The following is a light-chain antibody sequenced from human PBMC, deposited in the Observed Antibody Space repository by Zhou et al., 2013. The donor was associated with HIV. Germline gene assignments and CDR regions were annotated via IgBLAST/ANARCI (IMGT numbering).Light chain of an antibody. CDR2: AAS. J-gene: IGKJ5*01. Sequence: IVMTQSPATLSVSPGETATLSCRASQNVDKNLAWYQHKPGQAPRLVIFAASTRATGIPARFSGSGSGTDFILTISSLQSEDFALYYCQHYNDWPSITFGQGTRLEIK. V-gene: IGKV3-15*01. CDR3: QHYNDWPSIT. CDR1: QNVDKN.